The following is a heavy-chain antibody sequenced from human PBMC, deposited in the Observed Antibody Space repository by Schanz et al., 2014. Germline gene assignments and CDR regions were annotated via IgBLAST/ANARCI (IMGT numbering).Heavy chain of an antibody. Sequence: EVRLVESGGGLVKPGGSLRLSCAASGFTFSSYSMSWVRQAPGKGLGWVSFISSSSDYINYADSVKGRFTISRVDAKNSVHLQMNSLRAEDTAVYYCARRITGTHHNPYYHGMDVGGQGTTVTVSS. CDR1: GFTFSSYS. J-gene: IGHJ6*02. CDR3: ARRITGTHHNPYYHGMDV. CDR2: ISSSSDYI. D-gene: IGHD1-20*01. V-gene: IGHV3-21*02.